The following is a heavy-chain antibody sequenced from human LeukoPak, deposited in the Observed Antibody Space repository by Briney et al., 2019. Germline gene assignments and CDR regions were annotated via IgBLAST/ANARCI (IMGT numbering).Heavy chain of an antibody. V-gene: IGHV3-33*01. J-gene: IGHJ4*02. Sequence: GRSLRLSCAASGFTFSNYGMHWVRQAPGKGLEWVAVIWYDGDNKYYADSVKGRFTISRDNSKNTLYLQMNSLRAEDTALYYCARIPPRSSSWYYFDYWGQGTLVTAS. CDR3: ARIPPRSSSWYYFDY. CDR2: IWYDGDNK. CDR1: GFTFSNYG. D-gene: IGHD6-13*01.